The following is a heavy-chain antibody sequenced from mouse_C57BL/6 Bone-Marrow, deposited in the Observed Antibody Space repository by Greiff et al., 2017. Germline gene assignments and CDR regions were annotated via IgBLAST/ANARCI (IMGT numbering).Heavy chain of an antibody. Sequence: EVHLVESGGGLVKPGGSLTLSCAASGFTFSDYGMHWVRQAPEKGLEWVAYISSGSSTIYYADTVKGRFTISSDNAKNTLFLQMTSLRSEETAMYYCARGYYGSSYLDYWGQGTTLTVSS. CDR2: ISSGSSTI. J-gene: IGHJ2*01. CDR3: ARGYYGSSYLDY. CDR1: GFTFSDYG. D-gene: IGHD1-1*01. V-gene: IGHV5-17*01.